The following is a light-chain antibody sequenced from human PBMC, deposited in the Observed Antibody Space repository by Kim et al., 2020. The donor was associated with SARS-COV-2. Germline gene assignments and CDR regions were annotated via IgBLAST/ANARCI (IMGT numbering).Light chain of an antibody. Sequence: SASVGDRVTITCLASQSVSDWLAWYQQKPGKAPKLLIYKASTLESGVPSRFSGSGYGTDFTLSISSLQPDDFATYYCQQSNSYSTFGGGTKVDIK. CDR2: KAS. V-gene: IGKV1-5*03. CDR1: QSVSDW. J-gene: IGKJ4*01. CDR3: QQSNSYST.